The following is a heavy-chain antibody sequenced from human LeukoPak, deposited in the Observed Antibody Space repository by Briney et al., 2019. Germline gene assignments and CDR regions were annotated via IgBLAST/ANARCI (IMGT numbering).Heavy chain of an antibody. V-gene: IGHV4-59*01. D-gene: IGHD4-17*01. Sequence: SETLSLTCTVSGGSISSYYWSLIRQPPGKGLEWIGYIYYSGSTNYNPSLKSRVTISVDTSKNQFSLKLSSVTAADTAVYYCAREAMDYGYYFDYWGQGTLVTVSS. CDR1: GGSISSYY. J-gene: IGHJ4*02. CDR3: AREAMDYGYYFDY. CDR2: IYYSGST.